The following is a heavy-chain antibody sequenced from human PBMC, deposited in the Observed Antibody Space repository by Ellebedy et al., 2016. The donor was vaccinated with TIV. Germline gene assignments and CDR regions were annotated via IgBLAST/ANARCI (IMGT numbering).Heavy chain of an antibody. J-gene: IGHJ5*02. CDR3: VRDGYSDTWYAKWFDP. CDR2: ITPDGSYK. Sequence: PGGSLRLSCAASGFTFSTYGMHWVRQVPGKGLEWVAVITPDGSYKTYADSVKGRFSVSRDNSKKTVDLQMNSLRPEDTAVYYCVRDGYSDTWYAKWFDPWGQGTLVMVSS. CDR1: GFTFSTYG. V-gene: IGHV3-30*03. D-gene: IGHD5-12*01.